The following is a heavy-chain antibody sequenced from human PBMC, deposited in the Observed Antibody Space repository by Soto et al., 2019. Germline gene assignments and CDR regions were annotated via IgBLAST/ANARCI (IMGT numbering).Heavy chain of an antibody. Sequence: EVQLVESGGGLIQPGGSLRLSCAASEFSVSSNYLSWVRQAPGKGLEWVSGIYSGGATYYADSVKGRFTFSRDNSKNTVFLQMNSVRVEDTAVYYCARGLYRAFDCWGQGTLVTVSS. CDR3: ARGLYRAFDC. CDR2: IYSGGAT. J-gene: IGHJ4*02. D-gene: IGHD2-8*01. V-gene: IGHV3-53*01. CDR1: EFSVSSNY.